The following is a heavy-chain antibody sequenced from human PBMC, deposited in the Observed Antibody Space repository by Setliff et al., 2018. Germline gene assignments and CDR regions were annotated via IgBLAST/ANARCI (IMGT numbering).Heavy chain of an antibody. CDR3: AKDASYYDILTGANYLDT. D-gene: IGHD3-9*01. V-gene: IGHV3-23*01. CDR2: TSGGGGFST. CDR1: GFTFSSFA. J-gene: IGHJ4*02. Sequence: PGGSLRLSCAASGFTFSSFAMSWVRQAPGKGLEWVSITSGGGGFSTYYADSVKGRFTISRDNSNLYLQMNNLRAEDTAFYFCAKDASYYDILTGANYLDTWGRGTLVTVSS.